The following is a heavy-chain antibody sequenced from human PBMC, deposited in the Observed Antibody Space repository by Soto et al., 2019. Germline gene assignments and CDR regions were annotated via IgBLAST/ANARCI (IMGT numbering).Heavy chain of an antibody. V-gene: IGHV4-30-4*01. CDR2: IYYIGST. D-gene: IGHD2-8*01. Sequence: PSETLALTCTVSGGSISSGDCYWSWILQPPGKGLELIVYIYYIGSTYYNPSLKSRVTISVDTSKNQLSLKLSSVTAADTAVYYCASGSRYATRVWDYWGLGTLVTVSS. J-gene: IGHJ4*02. CDR3: ASGSRYATRVWDY. CDR1: GGSISSGDCY.